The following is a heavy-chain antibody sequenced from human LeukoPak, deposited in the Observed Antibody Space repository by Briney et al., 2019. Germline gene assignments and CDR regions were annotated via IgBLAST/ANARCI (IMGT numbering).Heavy chain of an antibody. V-gene: IGHV4-39*07. Sequence: ASETLSLTCTASGGSITNTNYYWAWVRHPPGKGLEWLGNIFYNGGPYFNPSLKSRVAISVDTSKNHFSLRLNSVTAADTAVYYCATYSGTYSAFDIWGLGTLVTVSS. D-gene: IGHD1-26*01. CDR1: GGSITNTNYY. CDR3: ATYSGTYSAFDI. J-gene: IGHJ3*02. CDR2: IFYNGGP.